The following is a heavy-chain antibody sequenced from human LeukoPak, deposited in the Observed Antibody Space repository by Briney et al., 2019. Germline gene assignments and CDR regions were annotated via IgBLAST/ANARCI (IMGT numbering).Heavy chain of an antibody. CDR1: GYTFTSYG. J-gene: IGHJ6*02. CDR3: ARAIQLWSLTYYYYYGMDV. Sequence: ASVKVSCKASGYTFTSYGISWVRQAPGQGLEWMGWISAYNGNTNYAQKLQGRVTMTTDTSTSTAYMELRSLRSDDMAVYYCARAIQLWSLTYYYYYGMDVWGQGTTVTVSS. CDR2: ISAYNGNT. D-gene: IGHD5-18*01. V-gene: IGHV1-18*03.